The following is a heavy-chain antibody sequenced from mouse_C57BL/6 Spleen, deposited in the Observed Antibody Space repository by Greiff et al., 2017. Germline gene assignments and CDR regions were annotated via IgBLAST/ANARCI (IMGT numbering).Heavy chain of an antibody. J-gene: IGHJ2*01. CDR1: GYTFTNYW. D-gene: IGHD1-1*01. V-gene: IGHV1-69*01. Sequence: QVQLQQPGAELVMPGASVKLSCKASGYTFTNYWMHWVKQRPGQGLEWIGEIDPSDSYTNYNQKFKGKSTLTVDKSSSTAYMQLSSLTSEDSAVYYCARGTTVVALDYWGQGTTLTASS. CDR3: ARGTTVVALDY. CDR2: IDPSDSYT.